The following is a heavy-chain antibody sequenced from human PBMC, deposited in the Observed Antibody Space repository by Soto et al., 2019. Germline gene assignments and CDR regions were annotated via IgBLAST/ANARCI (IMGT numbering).Heavy chain of an antibody. CDR1: GYSFTSLD. V-gene: IGHV1-8*01. CDR3: ARGVMAGVAY. J-gene: IGHJ4*02. Sequence: QVQLVQSGAEVREPGASVKVSCKASGYSFTSLDINWVRQTTGQGLEWMGWMQPSSGRTGYAQKFRGRVTMTRDTSINTASMELSSLQSVAPAFYYGARGVMAGVAYWGQGTLVTVSS. D-gene: IGHD2-8*01. CDR2: MQPSSGRT.